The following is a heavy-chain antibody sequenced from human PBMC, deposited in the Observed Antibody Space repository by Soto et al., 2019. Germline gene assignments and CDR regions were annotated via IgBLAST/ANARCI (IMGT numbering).Heavy chain of an antibody. CDR3: AKAYYYGSGSYYFSEAYYYYYYMDV. CDR2: ISGSGGST. CDR1: GFTFSSYA. V-gene: IGHV3-23*01. D-gene: IGHD3-10*01. J-gene: IGHJ6*03. Sequence: EVQLLESGGGLVQPGGSLRLSCAASGFTFSSYAMSWVRQAPGKGLEWVSAISGSGGSTYYADSVKGRFTISRDNSKNTLYLQRNSLRAEDTAVYCCAKAYYYGSGSYYFSEAYYYYYYMDVWGKGTTVTVSS.